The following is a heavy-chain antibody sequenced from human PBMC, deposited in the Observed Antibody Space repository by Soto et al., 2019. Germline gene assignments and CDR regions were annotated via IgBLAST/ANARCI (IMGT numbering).Heavy chain of an antibody. Sequence: SETLSLTCVVSSGSVTDFSWTWIRRPAGRGLEWIGLVDRSGATSYNPSLESRVTMSPDTSKQAFSLELTSVTAADTAVYYCARVFYTDSSGYPRPIFDSWVPGTLVTVSS. J-gene: IGHJ4*02. D-gene: IGHD3-22*01. CDR3: ARVFYTDSSGYPRPIFDS. V-gene: IGHV4-4*07. CDR2: VDRSGAT. CDR1: SGSVTDFS.